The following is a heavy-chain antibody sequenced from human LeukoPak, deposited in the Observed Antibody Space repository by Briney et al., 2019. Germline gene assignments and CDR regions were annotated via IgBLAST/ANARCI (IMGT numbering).Heavy chain of an antibody. D-gene: IGHD3-22*01. V-gene: IGHV4-59*01. CDR1: GGSISSYY. Sequence: SETLSLTCTDSGGSISSYYWSWIRQPPGKGLECIGYISPTGSTKYNPSLKSRVTISVDTSKNQFSLKLSSVTAADTAVYYCARTLYYYDSSGYWVHAFDIWGQGTMVTVSS. CDR3: ARTLYYYDSSGYWVHAFDI. J-gene: IGHJ3*02. CDR2: ISPTGST.